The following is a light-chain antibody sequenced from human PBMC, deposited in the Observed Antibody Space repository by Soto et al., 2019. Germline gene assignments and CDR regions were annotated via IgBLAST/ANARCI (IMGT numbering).Light chain of an antibody. J-gene: IGKJ5*01. CDR1: HNIINY. CDR2: VAS. Sequence: IQMTQSPSSRSSSLGDRVTITCRASHNIINYLNWYQQKPGKAPQLLIYVASMLESGVPSRFSGSGSGTDCTLTISSLQTEDFATYYCQQSYNAPITFGQGTRLEI. V-gene: IGKV1-39*01. CDR3: QQSYNAPIT.